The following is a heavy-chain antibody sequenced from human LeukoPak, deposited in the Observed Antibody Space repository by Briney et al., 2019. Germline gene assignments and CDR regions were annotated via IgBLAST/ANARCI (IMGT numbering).Heavy chain of an antibody. CDR2: INPSGGST. Sequence: GASVRVSCKASGYIFTSYYIHWVRQAPGQGLEWMGIINPSGGSTSYSQKFQGRVTMTRDTSTSTVYMALSSLRSEDTAVYYCARAPTLGYCTNGVCGGIIDYWGQGTLVTVS. CDR1: GYIFTSYY. J-gene: IGHJ4*02. V-gene: IGHV1-46*01. CDR3: ARAPTLGYCTNGVCGGIIDY. D-gene: IGHD2-8*01.